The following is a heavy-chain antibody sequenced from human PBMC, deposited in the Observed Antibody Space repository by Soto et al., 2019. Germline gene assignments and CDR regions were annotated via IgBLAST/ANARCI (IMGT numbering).Heavy chain of an antibody. D-gene: IGHD3-16*01. CDR3: ARAEIMNNWFDP. CDR1: GGSFSGYD. V-gene: IGHV4-34*01. CDR2: INHSGST. Sequence: TSQTLSLTWAVDGGSFSGYDGSWIRQTPGKGLEWIGEINHSGSTNYNPSLKSRVTISVDTSKNQFSLKLSSVTAADTAVYYCARAEIMNNWFDPWGQGTLVTVSS. J-gene: IGHJ5*02.